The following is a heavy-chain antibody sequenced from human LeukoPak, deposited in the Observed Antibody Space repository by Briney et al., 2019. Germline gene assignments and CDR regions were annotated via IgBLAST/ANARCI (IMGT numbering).Heavy chain of an antibody. J-gene: IGHJ5*02. V-gene: IGHV1-2*04. D-gene: IGHD4-23*01. Sequence: ASVKVSCKAFGYTFTGYYMHWVRQAPGQGLEWMGWINPNSGGTNYAQKFQGWVTMTRDTSISTAYMELSRLRSDDTAVYYCARDTGGGWFDPWGQGTLVTVSS. CDR3: ARDTGGGWFDP. CDR1: GYTFTGYY. CDR2: INPNSGGT.